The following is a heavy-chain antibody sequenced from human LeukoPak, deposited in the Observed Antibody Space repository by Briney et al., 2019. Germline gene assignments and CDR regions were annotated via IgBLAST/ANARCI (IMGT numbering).Heavy chain of an antibody. D-gene: IGHD6-13*01. CDR2: IIPIFGTA. CDR1: GGTFSSYA. Sequence: SVKVSCKASGGTFSSYAISWVRQAPGQGLEWMGGIIPIFGTANYAQKFQGRVTITADESTSTAYMELSSLRSEDTAVYYCAREVESSSWSFDYWGQGTLVTVSS. V-gene: IGHV1-69*13. CDR3: AREVESSSWSFDY. J-gene: IGHJ4*02.